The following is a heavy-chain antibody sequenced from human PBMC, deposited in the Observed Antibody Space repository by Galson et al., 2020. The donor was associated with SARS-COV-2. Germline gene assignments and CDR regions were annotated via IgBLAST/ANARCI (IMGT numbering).Heavy chain of an antibody. CDR3: ARGFYNRRGMDV. J-gene: IGHJ6*02. V-gene: IGHV4-30-4*01. CDR2: TFYSGDT. CDR1: GVSTGSGDYY. Sequence: SETLSLTCTVSGVSTGSGDYYWSWIRQSPGKGLEWIGHTFYSGDTHYNPSLRSRVTISVDTSKNQFSLKLSSVSAADTAIYYCARGFYNRRGMDVWGQGTAVTVS. D-gene: IGHD3-10*01.